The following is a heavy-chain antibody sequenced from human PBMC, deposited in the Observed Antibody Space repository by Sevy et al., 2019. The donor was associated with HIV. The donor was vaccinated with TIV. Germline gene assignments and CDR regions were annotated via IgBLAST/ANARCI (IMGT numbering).Heavy chain of an antibody. CDR1: GGSISSSRHY. CDR2: RFYSGGA. V-gene: IGHV4-39*01. CDR3: ARHPLGNWFDL. J-gene: IGHJ5*02. Sequence: SETLSLTCNVSGGSISSSRHYWSWIRQCPGKSLEWIVSRFYSGGAYYNPSLQSRVTMSVDTSKNQFSLNVNSVTAADTAVYYCARHPLGNWFDLWGQGILVTVSS. D-gene: IGHD3-16*01.